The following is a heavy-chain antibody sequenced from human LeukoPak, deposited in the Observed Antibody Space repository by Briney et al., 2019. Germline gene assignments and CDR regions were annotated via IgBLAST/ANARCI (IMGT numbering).Heavy chain of an antibody. CDR2: IYHSGST. J-gene: IGHJ4*02. V-gene: IGHV4-59*12. Sequence: SETLSLTCTVSGGSISTYYWSWIRQPPGKGLEWIGYIYHSGSTNYNPSLKSRVTISVDTSKNQFSLKLSSVTAADTAVYYCARGAYDSSGYYYDYWGQGTLVTVSS. D-gene: IGHD3-22*01. CDR1: GGSISTYY. CDR3: ARGAYDSSGYYYDY.